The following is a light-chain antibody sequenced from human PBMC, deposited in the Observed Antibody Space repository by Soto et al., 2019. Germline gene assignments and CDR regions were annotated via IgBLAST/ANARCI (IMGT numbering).Light chain of an antibody. J-gene: IGKJ1*01. CDR1: QDIRTY. CDR2: AAS. V-gene: IGKV1D-16*01. Sequence: DIQVTQSPSSLSASVGDRVTITCRASQDIRTYLAWYQQKPGKAPKLLIFAASTLQSGVPSRFSGSGSGTEFTLTISSLQPDDFATYYCQQYDSVLGTFGPGTKVDIK. CDR3: QQYDSVLGT.